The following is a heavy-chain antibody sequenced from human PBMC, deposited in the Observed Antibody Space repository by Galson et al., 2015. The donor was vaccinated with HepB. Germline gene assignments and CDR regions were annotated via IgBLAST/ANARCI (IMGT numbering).Heavy chain of an antibody. J-gene: IGHJ4*02. Sequence: SLRLSCAASGFTFSSYWMHWVRQAPGKGLVWVSRINSDGSSTSYADSVKGRFTISRDNAKNTLYLQMNSLRAEDTAVYYCARDDVYYDSSGYWAGWGIDYWGQGTLVTVSS. CDR1: GFTFSSYW. D-gene: IGHD3-22*01. CDR3: ARDDVYYDSSGYWAGWGIDY. CDR2: INSDGSST. V-gene: IGHV3-74*01.